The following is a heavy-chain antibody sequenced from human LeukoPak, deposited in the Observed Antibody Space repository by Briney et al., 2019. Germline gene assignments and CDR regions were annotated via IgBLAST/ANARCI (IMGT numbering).Heavy chain of an antibody. Sequence: GATVKVSCKASGGTFSSYAISWVRQAPGQGPERMGGIIPIFGTANYAQKFQGRVTITTDESTSTAYMELSSLRSEDTAVYYCARDPSPYDSSGLQGLGNDYWGQGTLVTVSS. CDR2: IIPIFGTA. CDR3: ARDPSPYDSSGLQGLGNDY. J-gene: IGHJ4*02. CDR1: GGTFSSYA. V-gene: IGHV1-69*05. D-gene: IGHD3-22*01.